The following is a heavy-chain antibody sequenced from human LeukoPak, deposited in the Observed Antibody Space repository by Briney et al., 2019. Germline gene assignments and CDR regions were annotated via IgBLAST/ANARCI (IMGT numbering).Heavy chain of an antibody. V-gene: IGHV1-2*02. D-gene: IGHD2-2*01. CDR3: ARTHPHPYQDHYYYMDV. J-gene: IGHJ6*03. CDR1: GYTFTGYY. Sequence: EASVKVSCKASGYTFTGYYMHWVRQAPGQGLEWMGWINPNSGGTNYAQKFQGRVTMTRDTSISTAYMELSRLRSDDTAVYYCARTHPHPYQDHYYYMDVWGKGTTVTVSS. CDR2: INPNSGGT.